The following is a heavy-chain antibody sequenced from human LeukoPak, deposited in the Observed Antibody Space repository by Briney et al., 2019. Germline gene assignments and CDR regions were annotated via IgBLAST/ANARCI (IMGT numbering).Heavy chain of an antibody. CDR2: IYYSGSN. CDR3: ARDRQSRYSYGSRGWFDP. D-gene: IGHD5-12*01. J-gene: IGHJ5*02. Sequence: SQTLSLTCTVSGGSVSNGGSYWSWVRQYPGKGLEWIGYIYYSGSNNYNPSLKSRVSISMDTSKNQFSLRLSSVTAADTAVYYCARDRQSRYSYGSRGWFDPWGQGTLV. V-gene: IGHV4-31*03. CDR1: GGSVSNGGSY.